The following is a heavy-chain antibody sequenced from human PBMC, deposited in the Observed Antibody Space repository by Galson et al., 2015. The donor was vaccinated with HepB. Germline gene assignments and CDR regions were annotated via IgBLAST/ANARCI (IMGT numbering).Heavy chain of an antibody. CDR1: GFTFSSYA. D-gene: IGHD4-11*01. Sequence: SLRLSCAASGFTFSSYAMSWVRQAPGKGLEWVSAISGSGGSTYYADSVKGRFTISRDNSKNTLYLQMNSLRAEDTAVYYCAKDPSPYSNYVVDWFDPWGQGTLVTVSS. V-gene: IGHV3-23*01. CDR2: ISGSGGST. CDR3: AKDPSPYSNYVVDWFDP. J-gene: IGHJ5*02.